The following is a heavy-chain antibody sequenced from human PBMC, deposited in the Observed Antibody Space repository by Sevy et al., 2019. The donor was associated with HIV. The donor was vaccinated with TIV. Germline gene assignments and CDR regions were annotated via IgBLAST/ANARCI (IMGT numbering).Heavy chain of an antibody. CDR3: ARGSQYYYYAMDV. CDR2: IYYSGIT. CDR1: GDSISSSY. V-gene: IGHV4-59*01. Sequence: SETLSLTCTVSGDSISSSYWSWIRQPPGKGLEWIGYIYYSGITNYNPSLKSRVTISRDMSKNQFSLKLSSVTAADTAVYYCARGSQYYYYAMDVWAKGPRSPSP. J-gene: IGHJ6*02.